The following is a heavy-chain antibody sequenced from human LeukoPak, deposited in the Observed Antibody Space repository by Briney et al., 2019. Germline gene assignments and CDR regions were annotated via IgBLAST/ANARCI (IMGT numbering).Heavy chain of an antibody. CDR1: GGSISSGGYF. J-gene: IGHJ6*02. V-gene: IGHV4-31*03. Sequence: SETLSLTCTVSGGSISSGGYFWSWIRQHPGKGLEWIGYIYYSGSTYYNPSLKSRVTISVDTSKNQFSLKLWSVTAADTAVYYCAGVGSSWTTTYYGMDVWGQGTTVTVSS. D-gene: IGHD6-13*01. CDR2: IYYSGST. CDR3: AGVGSSWTTTYYGMDV.